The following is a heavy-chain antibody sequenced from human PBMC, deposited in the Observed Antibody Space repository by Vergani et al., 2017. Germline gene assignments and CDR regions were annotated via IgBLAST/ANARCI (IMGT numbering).Heavy chain of an antibody. CDR1: GYSISSGYY. J-gene: IGHJ4*02. V-gene: IGHV4-38-2*01. D-gene: IGHD6-13*01. CDR2: IYHSGST. CDR3: ARHVYGSWDY. Sequence: QVQLQESGPGLVKPSDTLSLTCAVSGYSISSGYYWGWIRQPPGKVLEWIGSIYHSGSTYYNPSLKSRVTISVDTSKNQFSLKLSSVTAADTAVYYCARHVYGSWDYWGQGTLVTVSS.